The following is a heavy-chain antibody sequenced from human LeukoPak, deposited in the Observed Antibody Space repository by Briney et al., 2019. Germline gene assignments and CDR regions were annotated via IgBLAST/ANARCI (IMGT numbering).Heavy chain of an antibody. V-gene: IGHV3-30-3*01. Sequence: GGSLRLSCAASGFTFSSYAMHWVRQAPGKGLEWVAVISYDGSNKYYADSVKGRFTISRDNSKNTLYLQMNSLRAEDTAVYYCARDLSGWTYYFDYWGQGTLVTVSS. CDR1: GFTFSSYA. D-gene: IGHD6-19*01. J-gene: IGHJ4*02. CDR3: ARDLSGWTYYFDY. CDR2: ISYDGSNK.